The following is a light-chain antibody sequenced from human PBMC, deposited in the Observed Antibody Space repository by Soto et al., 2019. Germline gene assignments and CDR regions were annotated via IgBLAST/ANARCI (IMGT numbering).Light chain of an antibody. CDR1: QNVYFY. Sequence: EIVLTQSPATLSLSPGERATVSCRASQNVYFYLAWYQQKPGQAPRLLIYDASNRATGIPTRFSGSGSGTDFTLTISSLEPEDFATYFCQQSYSTPRTFGQGTKVEVK. V-gene: IGKV3-11*01. J-gene: IGKJ1*01. CDR2: DAS. CDR3: QQSYSTPRT.